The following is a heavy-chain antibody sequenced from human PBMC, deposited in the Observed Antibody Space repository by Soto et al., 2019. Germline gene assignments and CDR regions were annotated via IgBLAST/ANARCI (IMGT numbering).Heavy chain of an antibody. V-gene: IGHV1-24*01. CDR3: ATSRTIHWTSWNYYYYYGMDV. D-gene: IGHD1-1*01. J-gene: IGHJ6*02. CDR1: GYTLTELS. Sequence: ASVKVFCKVSGYTLTELSMHWVRQAPGKGLEWMGGFDPEDGETIYAQKFQGRVTMTEDTSTDTAYMELSSLRSEDTAVYYCATSRTIHWTSWNYYYYYGMDVWGQGTTVTVSS. CDR2: FDPEDGET.